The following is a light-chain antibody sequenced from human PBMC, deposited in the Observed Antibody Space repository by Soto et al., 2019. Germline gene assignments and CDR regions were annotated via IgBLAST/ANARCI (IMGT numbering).Light chain of an antibody. V-gene: IGLV2-23*02. CDR2: EVS. J-gene: IGLJ1*01. Sequence: SALTQPASVSVSPGQSITISCTGTSSDVGSYNLVSWYQQRPGKAPKLMIYEVSKRPSGVSNRFSGSKSGNTASLTISGLQAEDEADYYCCSYAGSSTLYVFGTGTKVTVL. CDR1: SSDVGSYNL. CDR3: CSYAGSSTLYV.